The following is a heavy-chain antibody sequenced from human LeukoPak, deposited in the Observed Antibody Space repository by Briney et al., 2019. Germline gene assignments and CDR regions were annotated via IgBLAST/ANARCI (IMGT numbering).Heavy chain of an antibody. J-gene: IGHJ3*02. V-gene: IGHV4-59*01. D-gene: IGHD4-17*01. CDR2: IYYSGST. CDR1: GGSISSYY. CDR3: ARGVDGDYWRPLRAFDI. Sequence: PSETLSLTCTVSGGSISSYYWSWIRQPPGKGLEWIGYIYYSGSTNYNPSLKSRVTISVDTSKNQFSLKLSSVTAADTAVYYCARGVDGDYWRPLRAFDIWGQGTMVTVSS.